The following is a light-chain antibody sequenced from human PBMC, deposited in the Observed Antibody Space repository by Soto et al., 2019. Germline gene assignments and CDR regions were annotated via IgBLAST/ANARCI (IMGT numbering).Light chain of an antibody. J-gene: IGLJ2*01. CDR2: DTS. V-gene: IGLV7-46*01. Sequence: QAVVTQEPSLTVSPGGTVTLTCGSSTGAVTSGHYPYWFQQKPGQAPRTPIYDTSNKHSWTPARFSGSLLGGKAALTLSGAQPEDEAEYYCLLSYSGARPYVVFGGGTKVT. CDR3: LLSYSGARPYVV. CDR1: TGAVTSGHY.